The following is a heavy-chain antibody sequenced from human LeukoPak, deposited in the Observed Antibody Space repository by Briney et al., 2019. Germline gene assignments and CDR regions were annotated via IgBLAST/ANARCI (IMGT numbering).Heavy chain of an antibody. CDR1: GFTFSSSA. CDR2: MSSSDDGR. CDR3: AKAPVTSCRGAFCYPFDY. V-gene: IGHV3-23*01. J-gene: IGHJ4*02. D-gene: IGHD2-15*01. Sequence: GGSLRLSCAASGFTFSSSAMSWVRQAPGKGLEWVSAMSSSDDGRYYAASVRGRFTISRDTSRSTLYLQMNSLRAEDAAVYYCAKAPVTSCRGAFCYPFDYWGQGTLVTVSS.